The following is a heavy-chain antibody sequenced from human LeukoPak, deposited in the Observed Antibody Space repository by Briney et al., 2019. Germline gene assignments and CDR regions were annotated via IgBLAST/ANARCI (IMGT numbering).Heavy chain of an antibody. CDR2: IIPIFGTA. CDR3: ARDGSGGSHNDY. Sequence: GASVKVSCKASGYTFTSYGISWVRQAPGQGLEWMGGIIPIFGTANYAQKFQGRVTITADESTSTAYMELSSLRSEDTAVYYCARDGSGGSHNDYWGQGTLVTVSS. D-gene: IGHD1-26*01. V-gene: IGHV1-69*13. J-gene: IGHJ4*02. CDR1: GYTFTSYG.